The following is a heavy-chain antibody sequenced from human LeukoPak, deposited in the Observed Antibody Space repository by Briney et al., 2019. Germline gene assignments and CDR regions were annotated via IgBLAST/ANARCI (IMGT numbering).Heavy chain of an antibody. CDR1: GYSISSGYY. V-gene: IGHV4-38-2*02. CDR3: ARGGSGGYSSGRYGFDY. CDR2: IYHNGST. D-gene: IGHD6-19*01. J-gene: IGHJ4*02. Sequence: SETLSLTCTVSGYSISSGYYWGWIRQPPGKGLEWIGNIYHNGSTDYNPSLKSRVTISVDTSKNQFSLKLRSVTAADTAVYYCARGGSGGYSSGRYGFDYWGQGTLVTVSS.